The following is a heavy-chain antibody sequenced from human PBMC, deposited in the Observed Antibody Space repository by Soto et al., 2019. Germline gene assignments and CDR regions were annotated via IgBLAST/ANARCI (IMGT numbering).Heavy chain of an antibody. CDR2: IWYDGSNK. Sequence: QVQLVESGGGVVQPGRSLRLSCAASGCTLSSYGMHWVRQAPGKGLEWVAVIWYDGSNKYYADSVKGRFTISRDNSKNTLYLQMNSLRAEDTAVYYCARSGRSSWFDYWGQGTLVTVSS. CDR1: GCTLSSYG. CDR3: ARSGRSSWFDY. J-gene: IGHJ4*02. D-gene: IGHD6-13*01. V-gene: IGHV3-33*01.